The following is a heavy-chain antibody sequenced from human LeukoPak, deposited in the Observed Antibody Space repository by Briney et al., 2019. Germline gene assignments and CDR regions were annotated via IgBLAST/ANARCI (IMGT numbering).Heavy chain of an antibody. D-gene: IGHD2-15*01. CDR3: ARGVGYCSGGSCFNWFDP. CDR1: GYTFTSYG. CDR2: ISAYNGNT. Sequence: ASVKVSCKASGYTFTSYGISWVRQAPGQALEWMGWISAYNGNTNYAQKLQGRVTMTTDTSTSTAYMELRSLRSDDTAVYYCARGVGYCSGGSCFNWFDPWGQGTLVTISS. J-gene: IGHJ5*02. V-gene: IGHV1-18*04.